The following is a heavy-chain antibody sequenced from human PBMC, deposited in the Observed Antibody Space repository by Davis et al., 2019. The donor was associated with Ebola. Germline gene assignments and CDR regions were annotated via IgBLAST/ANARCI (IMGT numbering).Heavy chain of an antibody. CDR2: IIAYNGNT. CDR3: ARGTLYSSSSFDY. CDR1: GGTFSSYA. J-gene: IGHJ4*02. V-gene: IGHV1-18*01. Sequence: ASVKVSCKASGGTFSSYAISWVRQAPGQGLEWMGGIIAYNGNTNYAQKLQGRVTMTTDTSTSTAYMELRSLRSDDTAVYYCARGTLYSSSSFDYWGQGTLVTVSS. D-gene: IGHD6-6*01.